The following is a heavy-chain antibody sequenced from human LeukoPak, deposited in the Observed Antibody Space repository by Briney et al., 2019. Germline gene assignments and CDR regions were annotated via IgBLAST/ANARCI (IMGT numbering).Heavy chain of an antibody. CDR2: IYSGGST. V-gene: IGHV3-53*01. Sequence: PGGSLRLSCAASGFTVSGNYMSWVRQAPGKGLEWVSVIYSGGSTYYADSVKGRFTISRDNSKNTLYLQMNSLRAEDTAVYYCAKELWFVNSYYFDYWGQGTLVTVSS. CDR1: GFTVSGNY. D-gene: IGHD3-10*01. J-gene: IGHJ4*02. CDR3: AKELWFVNSYYFDY.